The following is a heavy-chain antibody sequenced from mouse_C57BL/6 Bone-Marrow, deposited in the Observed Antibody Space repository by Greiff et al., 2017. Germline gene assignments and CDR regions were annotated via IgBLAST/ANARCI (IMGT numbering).Heavy chain of an antibody. J-gene: IGHJ3*01. CDR3: TRIAY. CDR2: IVPENGDT. CDR1: GFNIKDDY. V-gene: IGHV14-4*01. Sequence: VQLKQSGAELVRPGASVTLSCTASGFNIKDDYMHWVKQRPEQGLEWIGWIVPENGDTEYASKFQGKATITVDTSSNTAYLQLSSLPSEDTAVYYCTRIAYWGQGTLVTVSA.